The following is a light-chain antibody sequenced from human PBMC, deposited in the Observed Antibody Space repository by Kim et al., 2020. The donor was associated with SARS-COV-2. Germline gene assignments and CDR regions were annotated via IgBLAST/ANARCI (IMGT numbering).Light chain of an antibody. CDR3: SSLARNTAHIV. J-gene: IGLJ2*01. CDR2: DLS. V-gene: IGLV2-18*02. Sequence: VTIARPGTGRDIGRCNRIPWYQQSPGPAPGLLIFDLSDRPSGVPDRFSGAKSGNTATLTISGLQAGDEADYYCSSLARNTAHIVFGGGTQLTVL. CDR1: GRDIGRCNR.